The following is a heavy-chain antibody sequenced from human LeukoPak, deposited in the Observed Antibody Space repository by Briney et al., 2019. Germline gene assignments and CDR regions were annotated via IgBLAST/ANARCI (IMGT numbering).Heavy chain of an antibody. CDR3: ARVYCSGGSCYPDH. V-gene: IGHV4-39*07. J-gene: IGHJ5*02. CDR1: GGSISSSTYY. Sequence: SETLSLTCTVSGGSISSSTYYWGWIRQPPGKGLEWIGSIYYSGSTYYNPSLKSRVTISVDTSKNQFSLKLSSVTAADTAVYYCARVYCSGGSCYPDHWGQGTLVTVSS. CDR2: IYYSGST. D-gene: IGHD2-15*01.